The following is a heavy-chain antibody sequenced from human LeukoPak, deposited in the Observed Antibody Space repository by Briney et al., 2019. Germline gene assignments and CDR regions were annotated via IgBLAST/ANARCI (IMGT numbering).Heavy chain of an antibody. D-gene: IGHD2-2*01. CDR2: INSDGST. CDR1: GGSIRNNY. J-gene: IGHJ4*02. V-gene: IGHV4-4*07. Sequence: SETLSLTCSVSGGSIRNNYWSWIRQPAGKGLEWIGRINSDGSTNYNPSLQSRVTMSVDTSKNQFSLKLTSVTAADTAVYYCARRISTRRGETCSSTSCYFDYWGQGTLVTVSS. CDR3: ARRISTRRGETCSSTSCYFDY.